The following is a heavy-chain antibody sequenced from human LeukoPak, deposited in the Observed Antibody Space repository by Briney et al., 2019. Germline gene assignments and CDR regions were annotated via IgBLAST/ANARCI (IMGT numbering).Heavy chain of an antibody. CDR3: ARVLPHYYDSSGAND. V-gene: IGHV4-39*01. CDR1: GGSISSSSYY. D-gene: IGHD3-22*01. J-gene: IGHJ4*02. CDR2: IYYSGST. Sequence: SETLSLTCTVSGGSISSSSYYWGWIRQPPGKGLEWIGSIYYSGSTYYNPSLKSRVTISVDTSKNQFSLKMSSVTAADTAVYYCARVLPHYYDSSGANDWGQGTLVTVSS.